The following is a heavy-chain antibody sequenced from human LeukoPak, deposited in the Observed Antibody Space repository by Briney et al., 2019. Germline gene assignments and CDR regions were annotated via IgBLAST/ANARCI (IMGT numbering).Heavy chain of an antibody. CDR2: ISYDGSNK. J-gene: IGHJ3*02. CDR1: GFTFSSYA. Sequence: PGGSLRLSCAASGFTFSSYAMHWVRQAPGKGLEWVAVISYDGSNKYYADSVKGRFTISRDNSKNTLYLQMNSLRAEDTAVYYCAKALWGDGSEGYAFDIWGQGTMVTVSS. D-gene: IGHD3-22*01. CDR3: AKALWGDGSEGYAFDI. V-gene: IGHV3-30-3*01.